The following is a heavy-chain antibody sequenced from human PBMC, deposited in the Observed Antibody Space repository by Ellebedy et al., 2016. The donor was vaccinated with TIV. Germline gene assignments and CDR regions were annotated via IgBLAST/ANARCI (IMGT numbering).Heavy chain of an antibody. Sequence: SETLSLTXTVSGYSISSGYYWGWIRQPPGKGLEWIGEIDHSGSTNSNPSLKSRVTISVDTSKNQFSLKLSSVTAADTAVYYCARRGYGSGRYNWFDPWGQGTLVTVSS. V-gene: IGHV4-38-2*02. CDR2: IDHSGST. CDR3: ARRGYGSGRYNWFDP. J-gene: IGHJ5*02. D-gene: IGHD3-10*01. CDR1: GYSISSGYY.